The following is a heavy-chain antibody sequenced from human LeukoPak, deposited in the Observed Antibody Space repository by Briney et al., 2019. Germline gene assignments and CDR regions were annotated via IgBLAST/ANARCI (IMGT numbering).Heavy chain of an antibody. J-gene: IGHJ3*02. V-gene: IGHV4-59*01. CDR1: GGSISSYY. CDR2: IYYSGST. Sequence: SETLSLTCTVSGGSISSYYWSWIRQPPGKGLEWIGYIYYSGSTNYNPSLKSRVTISVDTSKNQFSLKLSSVTAADTAVYYCAREGAPRAFDIWAKGQWSPSLQ. CDR3: AREGAPRAFDI. D-gene: IGHD3-16*01.